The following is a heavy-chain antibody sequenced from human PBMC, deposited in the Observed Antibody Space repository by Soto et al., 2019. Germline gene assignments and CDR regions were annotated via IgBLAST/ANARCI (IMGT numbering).Heavy chain of an antibody. CDR2: IYYSGST. CDR3: ARGFNYLDYYYYYLIDF. Sequence: SETLCLTWTVSGGTISRYYWSLIRQPPGKGLEWIGYIYYSGSTNYNPSLKSRVTISVDTSKNQFSLKLSSVTAADTAVYYCARGFNYLDYYYYYLIDFRGKGSSVT. D-gene: IGHD3-9*01. V-gene: IGHV4-59*01. J-gene: IGHJ6*03. CDR1: GGTISRYY.